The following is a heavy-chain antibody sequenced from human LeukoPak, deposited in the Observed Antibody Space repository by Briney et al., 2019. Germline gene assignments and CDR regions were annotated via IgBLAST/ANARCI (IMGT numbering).Heavy chain of an antibody. Sequence: PGGSLRLSCAGSGFTFTSYSMNWVRQAPGKGLEWVSSISSSSSYIYQADSVKGRFTISRDNAKNPLYLQMNSLRAEDTAVYYCARVDPGAFGVVITIDYWGQGTLVTVSS. CDR1: GFTFTSYS. CDR2: ISSSSSYI. D-gene: IGHD3-3*01. J-gene: IGHJ4*02. V-gene: IGHV3-21*01. CDR3: ARVDPGAFGVVITIDY.